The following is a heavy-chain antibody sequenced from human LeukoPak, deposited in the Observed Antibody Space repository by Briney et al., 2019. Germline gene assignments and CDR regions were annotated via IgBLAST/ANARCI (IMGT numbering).Heavy chain of an antibody. D-gene: IGHD3-3*01. Sequence: SETLSLTCTVSGYSISSGYYWGWIRQPPGKGLEWIGSIYHSGSTYYNPSLKSRVTISVDTSKNQFSLKLSSVTAADTAVYYCARERRIMIFGVVILENFDYWGQGTLVTVSS. CDR3: ARERRIMIFGVVILENFDY. CDR2: IYHSGST. CDR1: GYSISSGYY. V-gene: IGHV4-38-2*02. J-gene: IGHJ4*02.